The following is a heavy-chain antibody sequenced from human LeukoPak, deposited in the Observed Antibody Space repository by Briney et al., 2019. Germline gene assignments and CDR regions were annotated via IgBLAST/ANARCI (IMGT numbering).Heavy chain of an antibody. CDR2: IYYSGST. V-gene: IGHV4-59*01. D-gene: IGHD6-13*01. Sequence: SETLSLTCTVAGGSISSYYWSWIRQPPGKGLEWIGYIYYSGSTNYNPSLKGRVTISVDTSKNQFSLKLSSVTAADTAVYYCARAITPYSRINWFAPWGQGTLVTVSS. J-gene: IGHJ5*02. CDR1: GGSISSYY. CDR3: ARAITPYSRINWFAP.